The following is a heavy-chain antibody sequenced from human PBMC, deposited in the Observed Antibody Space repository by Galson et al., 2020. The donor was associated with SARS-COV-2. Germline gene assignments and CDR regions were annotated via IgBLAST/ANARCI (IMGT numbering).Heavy chain of an antibody. CDR3: ARVQYSSSWEP. D-gene: IGHD6-13*01. J-gene: IGHJ5*02. Sequence: SQTLSLTCHVSGGSISRYYWSWIQHPPGKGLEWLWSLYYSGSTNYNPSLKSRDTIPVDTSKNQFSLKLSSVTAADTGVYYCARVQYSSSWEPWGQGTLVTVSS. V-gene: IGHV4-59*01. CDR1: GGSISRYY. CDR2: LYYSGST.